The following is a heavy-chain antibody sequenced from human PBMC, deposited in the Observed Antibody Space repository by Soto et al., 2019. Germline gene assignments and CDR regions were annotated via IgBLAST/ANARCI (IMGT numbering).Heavy chain of an antibody. J-gene: IGHJ4*02. V-gene: IGHV1-2*02. Sequence: QVLLVQSGAEVKKPGASVKVACQASGYAFSAYYIHWVRQAPGQGLQWMGWVNPHTGDTNYTQTFQGRVTLTTDTSTNTASMDLTGLTSADTAVYYCARRHGARSNVFRSAFPLDYWGQGTLVVVSS. CDR2: VNPHTGDT. CDR1: GYAFSAYY. CDR3: ARRHGARSNVFRSAFPLDY. D-gene: IGHD2-21*01.